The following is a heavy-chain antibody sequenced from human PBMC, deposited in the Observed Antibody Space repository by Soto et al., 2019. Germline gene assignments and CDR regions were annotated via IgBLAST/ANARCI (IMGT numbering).Heavy chain of an antibody. CDR1: RGSFNDYY. D-gene: IGHD3-16*01. V-gene: IGHV4-34*01. J-gene: IGHJ4*02. Sequence: SSQTLSLTCAVQRGSFNDYYWGWIRQPPGKGLEWIGEINHSGSTTYNPSLMSRVTISVDTSKNQFSLKLNSVTAVDTAVYYCARGSRRGLDYCGQGTVVSVSS. CDR2: INHSGST. CDR3: ARGSRRGLDY.